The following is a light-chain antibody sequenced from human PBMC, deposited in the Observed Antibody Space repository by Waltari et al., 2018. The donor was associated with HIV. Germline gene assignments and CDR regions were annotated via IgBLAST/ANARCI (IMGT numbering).Light chain of an antibody. CDR2: RDN. V-gene: IGLV1-47*01. Sequence: QSVLTQPPSVSGTPGQRVTISCSGSTSNIGSNYVYWYQQLPETAPKLLIYRDNQRPSGVPDRFSGSKSGTSASLAINGLRSEDGADYYCAAWDDTLSGQGVFGGGTKLTVL. CDR3: AAWDDTLSGQGV. CDR1: TSNIGSNY. J-gene: IGLJ2*01.